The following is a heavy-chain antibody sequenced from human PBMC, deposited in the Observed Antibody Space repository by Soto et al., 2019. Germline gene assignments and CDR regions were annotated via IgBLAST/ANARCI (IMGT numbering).Heavy chain of an antibody. CDR2: ISAYNGNT. J-gene: IGHJ6*02. CDR3: ARLWKGYYYGSGSPKVGMDV. V-gene: IGHV1-18*01. D-gene: IGHD3-10*01. CDR1: GYTFTSYG. Sequence: ASVKVSCKASGYTFTSYGISWVRQAPGQGLEWMGWISAYNGNTNYAQKLQGRVTMTTDTSTSTAYMELRSLRSDDTAVYYCARLWKGYYYGSGSPKVGMDVWGQGTTVTV.